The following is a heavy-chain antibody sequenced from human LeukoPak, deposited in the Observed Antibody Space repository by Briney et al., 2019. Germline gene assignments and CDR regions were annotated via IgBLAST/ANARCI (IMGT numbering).Heavy chain of an antibody. Sequence: PGGSLRLSCAASGFTFSSYEMNWVRQAPGKGLEWVSYISSSGSTIYYADSVKGRFTISRDNAKNSLYLQMNSLRAEDTAVYYCARDGYFDWLSSPMDVWGQGTMVTVSS. CDR1: GFTFSSYE. D-gene: IGHD3-9*01. CDR3: ARDGYFDWLSSPMDV. V-gene: IGHV3-48*03. J-gene: IGHJ6*02. CDR2: ISSSGSTI.